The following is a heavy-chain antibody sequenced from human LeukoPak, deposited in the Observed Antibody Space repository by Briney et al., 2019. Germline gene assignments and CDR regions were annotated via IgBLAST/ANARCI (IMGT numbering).Heavy chain of an antibody. CDR3: AKEEGYSSSWYPFDY. CDR2: INSDGSST. D-gene: IGHD6-13*01. CDR1: GFTFSSYW. J-gene: IGHJ4*02. Sequence: GGSLRLSCAASGFTFSSYWMHWVRQAPGKGLVWVSRINSDGSSTSYADSVKGRFTISRDNAKNTLYLQMNSLRAEDTAVYYCAKEEGYSSSWYPFDYWGQGTLVTVSS. V-gene: IGHV3-74*01.